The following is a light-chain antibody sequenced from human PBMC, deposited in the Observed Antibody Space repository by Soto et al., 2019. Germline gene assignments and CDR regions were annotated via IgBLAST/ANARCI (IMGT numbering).Light chain of an antibody. J-gene: IGKJ2*01. Sequence: EIVLTQSPGTLSLSPGERATLSCRASQSVSSSYLAWYQQKPGQAPRLLIYGASSRATGIPDRFSGSGSGKDFALTISRLEPEDFAVYYCQQYGSSPSPTFGQGTKLEIK. V-gene: IGKV3-20*01. CDR3: QQYGSSPSPT. CDR1: QSVSSSY. CDR2: GAS.